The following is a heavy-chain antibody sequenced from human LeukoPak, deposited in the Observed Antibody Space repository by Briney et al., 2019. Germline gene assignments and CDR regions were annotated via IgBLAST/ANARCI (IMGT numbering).Heavy chain of an antibody. CDR2: IIPIFGTA. V-gene: IGHV1-69*01. J-gene: IGHJ6*02. Sequence: SVKVSCKASGGTFSSYAISWVRQAPGQGLEWMGGIIPIFGTANYAQKFQGRVTITADESTSTAYMELSSLRSEDTAVYYCARGSGWVPPENHYYYGMDVWGQGTTVTVSS. CDR3: ARGSGWVPPENHYYYGMDV. D-gene: IGHD3-3*01. CDR1: GGTFSSYA.